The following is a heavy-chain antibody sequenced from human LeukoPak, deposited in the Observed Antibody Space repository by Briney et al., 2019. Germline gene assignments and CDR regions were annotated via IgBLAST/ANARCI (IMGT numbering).Heavy chain of an antibody. J-gene: IGHJ4*02. CDR3: ARPLLLPYSSGWYPPGVVDY. D-gene: IGHD6-19*01. V-gene: IGHV4-39*01. CDR2: IYYSGST. Sequence: PSETLSPTCTVSGGSISSSSYYWGWIRQPPGKGLEWIGSIYYSGSTYYDPSLKSRVTISVDTSKNQFSLKLSSVTAADTAVYYCARPLLLPYSSGWYPPGVVDYWGQGTLVTVSS. CDR1: GGSISSSSYY.